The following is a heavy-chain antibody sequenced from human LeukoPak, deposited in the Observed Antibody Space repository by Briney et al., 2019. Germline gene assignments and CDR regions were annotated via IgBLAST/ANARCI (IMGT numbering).Heavy chain of an antibody. CDR1: GFTFSTYS. D-gene: IGHD5-18*01. J-gene: IGHJ4*02. Sequence: GGSLRLSCAASGFTFSTYSMNWVRQAPGKGLEWVSFISTGSSTIYYADSVKGRFTMSRDNAKNSLYLQMNSLRDEDTAVYYFATVAEIQLWLRSAFDYWGQGTLVTVSS. V-gene: IGHV3-48*02. CDR2: ISTGSSTI. CDR3: ATVAEIQLWLRSAFDY.